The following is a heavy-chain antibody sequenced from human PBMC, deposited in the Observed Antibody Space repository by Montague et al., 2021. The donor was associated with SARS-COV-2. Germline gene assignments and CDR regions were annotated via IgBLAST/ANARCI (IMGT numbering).Heavy chain of an antibody. CDR2: IYCSGST. CDR1: GGSISSYY. D-gene: IGHD6-19*01. J-gene: IGHJ3*02. Sequence: SETLSLTCTVSGGSISSYYWSCIRQPPGKGLEWIGYIYCSGSTNYNPSLKSRVTISVDTSKNQFSLKLSSVTAADTAVYYCARGSGWMGNAFDIWGQGTMVTVSS. CDR3: ARGSGWMGNAFDI. V-gene: IGHV4-59*01.